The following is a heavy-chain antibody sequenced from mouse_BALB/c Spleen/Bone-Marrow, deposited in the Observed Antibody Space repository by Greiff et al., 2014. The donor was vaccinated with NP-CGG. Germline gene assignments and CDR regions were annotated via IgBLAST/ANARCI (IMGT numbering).Heavy chain of an antibody. D-gene: IGHD2-12*01. J-gene: IGHJ2*01. CDR2: INPSTGYT. CDR1: GYTFTSYW. Sequence: QVQLQQSGAELAKPGASGKMSCKASGYTFTSYWMHWVKQRPGQGLGWIGYINPSTGYTEYNQKFKDKATLTADKSSSTAYMQLSSLTSEDSAVYYCARWGDDGTFDYWGQGTTLTVSS. CDR3: ARWGDDGTFDY. V-gene: IGHV1-7*01.